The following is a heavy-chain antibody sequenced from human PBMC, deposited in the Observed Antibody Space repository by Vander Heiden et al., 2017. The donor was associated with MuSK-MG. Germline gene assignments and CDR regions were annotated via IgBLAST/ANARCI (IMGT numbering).Heavy chain of an antibody. J-gene: IGHJ4*02. D-gene: IGHD5-12*01. CDR3: ARDRALGYNSKIDY. CDR2: INHNSGGT. CDR1: GHTFTGSC. Sequence: QLQLVQSGAELEKPGASVMVSCRAFGHTFTGSCFHLVRQATGKGREWMGLINHNSGGTNYAHKFQGRVTITRDTSISISYMELSRLRSDDTAVYYGARDRALGYNSKIDYWGQGTLVTVSS. V-gene: IGHV1-2*07.